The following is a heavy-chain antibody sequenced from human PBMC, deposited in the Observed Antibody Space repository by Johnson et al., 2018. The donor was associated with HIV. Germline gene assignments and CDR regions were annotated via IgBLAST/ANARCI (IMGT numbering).Heavy chain of an antibody. CDR3: ARHRAAVLWFREGDTFDI. V-gene: IGHV3-33*01. Sequence: QEQLVESGGGVVQPGRSLRLSCAASGFTFSTYGMHWVRQAPGKGLEWVAVMWYDGSNKYYADSVKGRFTISRDNSKNTLYLQMNSMRAEDTAVYYCARHRAAVLWFREGDTFDIWGQGTMVTVSS. CDR1: GFTFSTYG. J-gene: IGHJ3*02. D-gene: IGHD3-10*01. CDR2: MWYDGSNK.